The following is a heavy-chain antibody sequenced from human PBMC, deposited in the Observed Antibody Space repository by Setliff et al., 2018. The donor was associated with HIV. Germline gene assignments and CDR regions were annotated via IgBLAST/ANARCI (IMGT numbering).Heavy chain of an antibody. CDR1: GGTFSLYA. J-gene: IGHJ5*02. CDR2: IIPIFNTV. D-gene: IGHD5-12*01. Sequence: GASVKVSCKASGGTFSLYAINWVRQAPGQGLEWMGGIIPIFNTVNYAQKFQGRVTITADGSTSTAYMELSSLRFEDTATYYCARDQATGYEKVWFSWIDPWGQGTLVTVSS. CDR3: ARDQATGYEKVWFSWIDP. V-gene: IGHV1-69*13.